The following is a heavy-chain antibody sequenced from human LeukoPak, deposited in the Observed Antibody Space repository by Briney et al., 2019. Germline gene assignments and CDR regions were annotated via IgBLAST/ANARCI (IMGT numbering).Heavy chain of an antibody. CDR1: GFTFSSYA. Sequence: GGCLRLSCAASGFTFSSYAMGWVRQAPGEGREWVSSISSGSSYIDYEDSLQGRFTISRDNAKSSLYLQMNSLRGEDTAVYYCARSKGGAQREYGMDVWGQGTTVTVSS. CDR3: ARSKGGAQREYGMDV. V-gene: IGHV3-21*06. J-gene: IGHJ6*02. CDR2: ISSGSSYI. D-gene: IGHD1-1*01.